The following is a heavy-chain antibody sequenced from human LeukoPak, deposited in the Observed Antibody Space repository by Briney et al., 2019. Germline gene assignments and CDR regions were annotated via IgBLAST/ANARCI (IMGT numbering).Heavy chain of an antibody. V-gene: IGHV3-33*01. Sequence: GGSLRLSCAASGVTFSGYGMHWVRQSPGRGLEWGAVIWDDGSNKYYADSVKGRFTVSRYNSKNMVYLQMNSLRAEDTAVYSCARRRGSGSYSRYCYYGMDVWGKGTTVTVSS. J-gene: IGHJ6*04. D-gene: IGHD3-10*01. CDR2: IWDDGSNK. CDR1: GVTFSGYG. CDR3: ARRRGSGSYSRYCYYGMDV.